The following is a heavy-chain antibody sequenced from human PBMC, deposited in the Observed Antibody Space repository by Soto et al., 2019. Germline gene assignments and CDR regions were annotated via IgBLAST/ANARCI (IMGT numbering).Heavy chain of an antibody. CDR3: ARDSSLFEVAGTGSYGMDV. Sequence: ASVKVSCKASGYTFTSYGISWVRQAPGQGLEWMGWISAYNGNTNYAQKLQGRVTMTTDTSTSTAYMELRSLRSDDTAVYYCARDSSLFEVAGTGSYGMDVWGQGTTVTVSS. CDR2: ISAYNGNT. D-gene: IGHD6-19*01. J-gene: IGHJ6*02. CDR1: GYTFTSYG. V-gene: IGHV1-18*01.